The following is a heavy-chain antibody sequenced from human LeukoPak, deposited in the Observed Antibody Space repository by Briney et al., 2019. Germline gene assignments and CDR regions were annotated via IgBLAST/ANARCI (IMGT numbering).Heavy chain of an antibody. D-gene: IGHD1-1*01. J-gene: IGHJ4*02. CDR2: ITSSGGGT. CDR3: ARRGTVFSYAY. Sequence: GGSLRLSCAASGFTFSSYAMTCVRQAPGRGLEWVSGITSSGGGTYYADSVKGRFTISRDNSKNTLYLQMNSLRAEDTALYYCARRGTVFSYAYWGQGTLVTVSS. CDR1: GFTFSSYA. V-gene: IGHV3-23*01.